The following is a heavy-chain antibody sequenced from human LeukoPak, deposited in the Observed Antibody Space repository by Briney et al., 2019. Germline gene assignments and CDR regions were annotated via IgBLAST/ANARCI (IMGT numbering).Heavy chain of an antibody. CDR2: ISGNNGNT. CDR1: GYTFTSYG. CDR3: ARVRVNYVWGNYPVDY. J-gene: IGHJ4*01. V-gene: IGHV1-18*01. D-gene: IGHD3-16*02. Sequence: ASVKVSFKGSGYTFTSYGISWVRQAPGPGAEWVGWISGNNGNTNYAQKLQGRVTMTTDTSTSTAYVELRSLRSDDTALYYCARVRVNYVWGNYPVDYWGQGTLVTVSS.